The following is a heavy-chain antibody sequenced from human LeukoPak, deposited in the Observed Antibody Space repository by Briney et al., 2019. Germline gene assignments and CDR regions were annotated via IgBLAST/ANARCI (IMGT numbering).Heavy chain of an antibody. Sequence: PGGSLRLSCAASGFTFSSYGMHWVRQAPGKGLVWVARVHGDRSSTTYADSVKGRFTIARDNAKNTLFLQLNSLRAEDTAVYYCARDLHYASDYWGQGTLVTVSS. CDR2: VHGDRSST. CDR1: GFTFSSYG. V-gene: IGHV3-74*01. CDR3: ARDLHYASDY. J-gene: IGHJ4*02. D-gene: IGHD3-16*01.